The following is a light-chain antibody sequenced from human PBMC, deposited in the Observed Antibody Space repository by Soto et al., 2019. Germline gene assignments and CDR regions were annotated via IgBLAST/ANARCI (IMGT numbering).Light chain of an antibody. Sequence: SYELTKPPSVSVAPGQTARITCGGNTIGSYNVHWYQQKPGQAPVLVLYDDSDRPSGIPERFSGSNSGNTATLTISRVEDGDEADYYCQVWDSSSDHVVFGGGTKVTVL. CDR3: QVWDSSSDHVV. J-gene: IGLJ2*01. CDR2: DDS. CDR1: TIGSYN. V-gene: IGLV3-21*02.